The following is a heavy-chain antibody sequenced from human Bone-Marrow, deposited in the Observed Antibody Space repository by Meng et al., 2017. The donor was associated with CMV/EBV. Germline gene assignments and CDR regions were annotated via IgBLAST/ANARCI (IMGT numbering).Heavy chain of an antibody. CDR3: ARDLRFSAWELRWFDP. Sequence: GESLKISCAASGFTFSDHYMSWIRQAPGKGLEWVAFIRYDGSNKYYADSVKGRFTISRDNSKNTLYLQMNSLRAEDTAVYYCARDLRFSAWELRWFDPWGQGTLVTVSS. J-gene: IGHJ5*02. CDR2: IRYDGSNK. V-gene: IGHV3-30*02. CDR1: GFTFSDHY. D-gene: IGHD1-26*01.